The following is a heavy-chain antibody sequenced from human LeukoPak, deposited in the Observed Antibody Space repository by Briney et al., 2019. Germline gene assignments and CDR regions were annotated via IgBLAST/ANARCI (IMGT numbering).Heavy chain of an antibody. V-gene: IGHV4-59*08. D-gene: IGHD3-22*01. CDR3: ARTDSSGYYSFDY. CDR2: IYYSGST. CDR1: GGSISSYY. J-gene: IGHJ4*02. Sequence: SETLSLTCTVSGGSISSYYWSWIRQPPGKGLEWIGYIYYSGSTNYNPSLKSRVTISVDTSKNQFSLKLSSVTAADTAVYYCARTDSSGYYSFDYWGQGTLATVSS.